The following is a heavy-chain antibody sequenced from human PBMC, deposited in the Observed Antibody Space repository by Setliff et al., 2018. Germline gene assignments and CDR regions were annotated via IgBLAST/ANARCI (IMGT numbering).Heavy chain of an antibody. V-gene: IGHV4-39*01. CDR1: GASINSTYYY. Sequence: SETLSLTCTVSGASINSTYYYWGWVRQPPGKGLEWIGSVYYSGTSYNHPSLKSRVTISVDTSKKYFFLNLTSVTAADTAVYYCARHLSYSGETMDVWGKGTTVTVSS. J-gene: IGHJ6*03. CDR3: ARHLSYSGETMDV. CDR2: VYYSGTS. D-gene: IGHD5-12*01.